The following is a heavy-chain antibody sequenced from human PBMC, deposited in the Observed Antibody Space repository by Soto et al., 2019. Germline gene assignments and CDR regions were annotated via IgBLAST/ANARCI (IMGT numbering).Heavy chain of an antibody. CDR1: GGSISSGDYY. CDR2: IYYSGSA. Sequence: QVQLQESGPGLVKPSQTLSLTCTVSGGSISSGDYYWSWIRQPPGKGLEWIGYIYYSGSAYYNPSLKSRVTQSVDHSKNQVSIKLSSVTAADTAVYYCEGVGETSYFDYWGQGTLVTVSS. CDR3: EGVGETSYFDY. V-gene: IGHV4-30-4*01. D-gene: IGHD3-16*01. J-gene: IGHJ4*02.